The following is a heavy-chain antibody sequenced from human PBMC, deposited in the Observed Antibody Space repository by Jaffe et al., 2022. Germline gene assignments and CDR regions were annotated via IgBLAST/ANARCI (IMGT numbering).Heavy chain of an antibody. Sequence: EVQLLESGGGLVQPGGSLRLSCAASGFTFTTYAMSWVRQAPGKGLEWVSSITASGGTTYYADSVKGRFTISRQNSKNTLYLQMNSLRAEDTAVYYCAKGSRRGYSAYDLSFLDYWGQGTLVTVSS. J-gene: IGHJ4*02. CDR3: AKGSRRGYSAYDLSFLDY. V-gene: IGHV3-23*01. D-gene: IGHD5-12*01. CDR2: ITASGGTT. CDR1: GFTFTTYA.